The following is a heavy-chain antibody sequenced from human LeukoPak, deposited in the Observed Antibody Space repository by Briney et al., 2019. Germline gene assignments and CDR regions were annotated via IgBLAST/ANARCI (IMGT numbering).Heavy chain of an antibody. CDR2: ISAYNGNT. Sequence: ASVKVSCKATGYIFSNYGISWVRQAPGQGLEWMGWISAYNGNTNYAQKLQGRVTMTTDTSTSTAYMELRSLRSDDTAVYYCARELGDGYNPLDYWGQGTLVTVSS. CDR1: GYIFSNYG. V-gene: IGHV1-18*01. J-gene: IGHJ4*02. CDR3: ARELGDGYNPLDY. D-gene: IGHD5-24*01.